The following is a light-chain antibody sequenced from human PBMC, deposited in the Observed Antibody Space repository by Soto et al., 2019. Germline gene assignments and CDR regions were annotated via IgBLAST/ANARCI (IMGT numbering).Light chain of an antibody. CDR2: GAS. J-gene: IGKJ3*01. Sequence: EIVLTQSPGTLSLSPGERATLSCRASLSVSSNYLAWYQQKPGQAPRLLIYGASSRATGITDRFSGSGSGTNFTLTISRLEPEDFAVYYCQQYGGSPPITFGPGTKVDIK. V-gene: IGKV3-20*01. CDR1: LSVSSNY. CDR3: QQYGGSPPIT.